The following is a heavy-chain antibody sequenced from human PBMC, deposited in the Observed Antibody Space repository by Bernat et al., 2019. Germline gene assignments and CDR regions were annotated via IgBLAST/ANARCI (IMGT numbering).Heavy chain of an antibody. V-gene: IGHV3-33*01. CDR2: IFHDGTNT. D-gene: IGHD2-2*01. J-gene: IGHJ4*02. CDR1: GFTFTTYG. Sequence: QVQLVESGGGVVQPGGSLRLSCAASGFTFTTYGVHWVRQAPGKGLEWVAAIFHDGTNTFYADSVKGRFTISRDNAKNTLYLQMNSLRAEDTAVYYCARGIVVVPTGYWGQGTLVTVSS. CDR3: ARGIVVVPTGY.